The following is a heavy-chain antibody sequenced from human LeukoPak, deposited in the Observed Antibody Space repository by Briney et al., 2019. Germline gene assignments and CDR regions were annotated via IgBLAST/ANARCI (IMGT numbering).Heavy chain of an antibody. CDR2: INPSGGST. Sequence: WASVKVSCKASGYTFTSYDINWVRQAPGQGLEWMGIINPSGGSTSYAQKFQGRVTMTRDTSTSTVYMELSSLRSEDTAVYYCAREPITMILDVWGQGTTVTVSS. J-gene: IGHJ6*02. CDR3: AREPITMILDV. CDR1: GYTFTSYD. D-gene: IGHD3-22*01. V-gene: IGHV1-46*01.